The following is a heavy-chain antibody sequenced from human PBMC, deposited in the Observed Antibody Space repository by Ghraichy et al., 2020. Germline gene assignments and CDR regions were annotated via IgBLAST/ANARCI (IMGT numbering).Heavy chain of an antibody. V-gene: IGHV3-48*01. Sequence: GALRLSCAASGFTFSSYSMNWVRQAPGKGLEWVSYISSSSSTIYYADSVKGRFTISRDNAKNSLYLQMNSLRAEDTAVYYCARDQGLYYYGMDVWGQGTTVTVSS. CDR3: ARDQGLYYYGMDV. J-gene: IGHJ6*02. CDR1: GFTFSSYS. D-gene: IGHD6-25*01. CDR2: ISSSSSTI.